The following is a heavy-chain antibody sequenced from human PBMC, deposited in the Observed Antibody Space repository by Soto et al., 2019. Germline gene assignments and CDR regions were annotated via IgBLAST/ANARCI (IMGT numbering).Heavy chain of an antibody. J-gene: IGHJ4*02. CDR1: GFTFSSYS. D-gene: IGHD5-18*01. V-gene: IGHV3-48*02. Sequence: EVQLVESGGGLVQPGGSLRLSCAAAGFTFSSYSMNWVRHAPGKGLEWVSYISSSSSTIYYADSVKGRFTIYRDNAKNALYLQMNSLRDEDTAVYYCASDSGYSYGPVDYCGQGTLGTVSS. CDR3: ASDSGYSYGPVDY. CDR2: ISSSSSTI.